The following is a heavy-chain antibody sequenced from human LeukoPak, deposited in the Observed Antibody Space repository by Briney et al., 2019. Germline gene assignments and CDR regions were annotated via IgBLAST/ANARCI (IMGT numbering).Heavy chain of an antibody. CDR3: ARTGIAAAATDDAFDI. D-gene: IGHD6-13*01. Sequence: SETLSLTCTVSGGSISSGSYYWSWIRQPAGKGLEWIGRTYTSGSTNYNPSLKSRVTISVDTSKNQFSLKLSSVTAADTAVYYCARTGIAAAATDDAFDIWGQGTMVTVSS. CDR1: GGSISSGSYY. CDR2: TYTSGST. J-gene: IGHJ3*02. V-gene: IGHV4-61*02.